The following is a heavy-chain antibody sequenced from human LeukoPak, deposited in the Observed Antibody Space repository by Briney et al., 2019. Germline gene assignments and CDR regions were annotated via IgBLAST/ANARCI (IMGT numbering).Heavy chain of an antibody. CDR2: ISYDGGNK. D-gene: IGHD3-22*01. J-gene: IGHJ6*02. CDR1: GFTFSSYS. CDR3: ARVSYDSSGYSSYGMDV. Sequence: GGSLRLSCAASGFTFSSYSMNWVRQAPGKGLEWVAVISYDGGNKYYADSVKGRFTISRDNSKNTLYLQMNSLRAEDTAVYYCARVSYDSSGYSSYGMDVWGQGTTVTVSS. V-gene: IGHV3-30*03.